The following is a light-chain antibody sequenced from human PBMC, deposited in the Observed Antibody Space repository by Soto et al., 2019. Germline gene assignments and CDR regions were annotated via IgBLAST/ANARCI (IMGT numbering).Light chain of an antibody. CDR3: SSYAGINNLGV. Sequence: QSALTQPPSASGSPGQSVTISCTETSSHVGGYKYVSWYQQHPGKAPKLMIFEVNKRPSGVPDRFSGSKSGNTASLTVSGLQAEDEADYYCSSYAGINNLGVFGTGTKVTVL. CDR1: SSHVGGYKY. CDR2: EVN. V-gene: IGLV2-8*01. J-gene: IGLJ1*01.